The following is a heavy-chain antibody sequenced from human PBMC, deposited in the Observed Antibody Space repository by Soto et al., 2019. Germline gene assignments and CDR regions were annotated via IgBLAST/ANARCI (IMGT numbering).Heavy chain of an antibody. V-gene: IGHV3-23*01. Sequence: GGSLRLSCAASGFTFSNYAMGWVRQAPGKGLEWVSTLGAAGGTYYADSVKGRFTISRDNSKSTLYLQMGGLRAEDTAIYYCANRGRYYFDDWGQGTLVTVSS. CDR3: ANRGRYYFDD. CDR2: LGAAGGT. D-gene: IGHD3-10*01. J-gene: IGHJ4*02. CDR1: GFTFSNYA.